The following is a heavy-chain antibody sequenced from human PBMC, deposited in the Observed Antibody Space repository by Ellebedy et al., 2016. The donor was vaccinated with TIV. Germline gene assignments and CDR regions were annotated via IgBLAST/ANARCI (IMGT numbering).Heavy chain of an antibody. V-gene: IGHV4-39*07. J-gene: IGHJ6*02. CDR3: ARIPVWGSYRYIYYYYGMDV. CDR2: IYYSGST. CDR1: GCSISSSSYY. Sequence: SETLSLTXTVSGCSISSSSYYWGWIRQPPGKGLEWIGSIYYSGSTYYNPSLKSRVTISVDTSKNQFSLKLSSVTAADTAVYYCARIPVWGSYRYIYYYYGMDVWGQGTTVTVSS. D-gene: IGHD3-16*02.